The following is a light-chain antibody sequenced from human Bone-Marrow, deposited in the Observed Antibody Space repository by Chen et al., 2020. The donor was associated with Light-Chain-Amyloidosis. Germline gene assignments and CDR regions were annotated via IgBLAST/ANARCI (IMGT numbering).Light chain of an antibody. CDR2: EVS. Sequence: QSALTQPPSASGSPGQSVTISCTGASSDVGGYTFVSWYQQHPGKAPKLMIHEVSKRPSGVPSRFSGSKSGNTASLTGSGLQAEDEADYYCSSYLGNNNWVFGGGTKLTIL. J-gene: IGLJ3*02. CDR1: SSDVGGYTF. V-gene: IGLV2-8*01. CDR3: SSYLGNNNWV.